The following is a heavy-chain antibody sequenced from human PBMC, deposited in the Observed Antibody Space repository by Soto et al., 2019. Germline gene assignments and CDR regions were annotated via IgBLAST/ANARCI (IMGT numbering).Heavy chain of an antibody. Sequence: SXGSLKLSCAASGFSVTSNYMTWVRQAPGKGLDCVSVIYAGGNTYYPDSVKGRFTISSDNSKNTLFLQMNNLRAEDTAVYYCARVTTFYDILTSSYALNYFDHWGQGPRVTVSS. V-gene: IGHV3-53*01. D-gene: IGHD3-9*01. CDR2: IYAGGNT. CDR3: ARVTTFYDILTSSYALNYFDH. CDR1: GFSVTSNY. J-gene: IGHJ4*02.